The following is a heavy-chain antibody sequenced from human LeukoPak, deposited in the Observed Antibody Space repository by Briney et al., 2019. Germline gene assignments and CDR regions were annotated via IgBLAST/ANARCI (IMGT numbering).Heavy chain of an antibody. CDR1: GGSFSGYY. V-gene: IGHV4-34*01. J-gene: IGHJ4*02. Sequence: PSETLSLTCAVYGGSFSGYYWSWIRQPPGKGLEWIGEINHSGSTNYNPSLKSRVTISVDTSKNQFSLKLSSVTAADTAVYYCASRRISSSSFFFDDWGQGTLVTVSS. D-gene: IGHD6-13*01. CDR2: INHSGST. CDR3: ASRRISSSSFFFDD.